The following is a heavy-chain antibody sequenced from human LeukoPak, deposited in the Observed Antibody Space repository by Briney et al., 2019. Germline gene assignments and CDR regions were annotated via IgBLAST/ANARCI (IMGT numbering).Heavy chain of an antibody. CDR1: GFTFSNYN. J-gene: IGHJ2*01. V-gene: IGHV3-30*02. CDR2: IRYDGSNK. CDR3: AKDRPFDL. Sequence: PGGSLRLSCAASGFTFSNYNMHWVRQAPGKGLEWVAFIRYDGSNKYYADSVKGRFTISRDNSKNTLYLQMNNLRAEDTAVYYCAKDRPFDLWGRGTLVTVSS.